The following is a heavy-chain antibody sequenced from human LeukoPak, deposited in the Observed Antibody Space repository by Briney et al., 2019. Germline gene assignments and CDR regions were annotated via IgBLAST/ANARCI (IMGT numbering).Heavy chain of an antibody. CDR2: ISYDGSNK. J-gene: IGHJ5*02. Sequence: GGSLRLSCAASGFTFSSYAMHWVRQAPGKGLEWVAVISYDGSNKYYADSVKGRFTISRDNSKNTLYLQMNSLRAEDTAVYYCAHSRVGGSSDWFDPWGQGTLVTVSS. CDR1: GFTFSSYA. V-gene: IGHV3-30-3*01. D-gene: IGHD6-6*01. CDR3: AHSRVGGSSDWFDP.